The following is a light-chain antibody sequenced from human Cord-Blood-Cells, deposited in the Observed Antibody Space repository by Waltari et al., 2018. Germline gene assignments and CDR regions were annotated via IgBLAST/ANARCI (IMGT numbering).Light chain of an antibody. Sequence: QSALTQPRSVSGSPGQSVTISCTGTSSDVGGYNYVSWYQQHTGKAPKSMIYDVSKRPSGVPDRFSGSKSGNTASLTISGLQAEDEADYYCCSYAGSYVFGTGTKVTVL. CDR3: CSYAGSYV. J-gene: IGLJ1*01. V-gene: IGLV2-11*01. CDR1: SSDVGGYNY. CDR2: DVS.